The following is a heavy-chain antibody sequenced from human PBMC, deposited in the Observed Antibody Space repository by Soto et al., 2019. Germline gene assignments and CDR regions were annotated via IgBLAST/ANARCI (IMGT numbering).Heavy chain of an antibody. D-gene: IGHD3-3*01. CDR3: ARVYGLVKHDDFRSGYYAY. J-gene: IGHJ4*02. CDR1: GYSFTNNY. CDR2: INPSGAST. V-gene: IGHV1-46*01. Sequence: ASVKVSCKASGYSFTNNYINWVRQAPGQGLEWVGLINPSGASTTYAQNFQGRVTMTRDTSTRTVYMELSSLRSDDTAVYYCARVYGLVKHDDFRSGYYAYWGQGTQVTVSS.